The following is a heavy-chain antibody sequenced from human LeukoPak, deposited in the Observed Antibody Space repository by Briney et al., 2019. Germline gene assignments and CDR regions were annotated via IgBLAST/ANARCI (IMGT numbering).Heavy chain of an antibody. J-gene: IGHJ5*02. CDR2: IIPIFGTA. CDR3: ARAGGYSSSGWFDP. CDR1: GGTFSSYA. V-gene: IGHV1-69*13. Sequence: PKASVKVSCKASGGTFSSYAISWVRQAPGQGLEWMGGIIPIFGTANYAQKFQGRVTITADESTSTAYMELGSLRSEDTAVYYCARAGGYSSSGWFDPWGQGALVTVSS. D-gene: IGHD6-6*01.